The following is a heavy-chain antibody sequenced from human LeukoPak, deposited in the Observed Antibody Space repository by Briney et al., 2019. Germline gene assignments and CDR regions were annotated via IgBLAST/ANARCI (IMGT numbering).Heavy chain of an antibody. J-gene: IGHJ4*02. D-gene: IGHD3-22*01. Sequence: GGSLRLSCTASGFTFGDYAMSWFRQAPGKGLEWVGFIRSKAYGGTTEYAASVKGISTISRDDSKSIAYLQMNSLKTEDTAVYYCTRDSDYYDSSGYYSTSHFDYWGQGTLVTVSS. V-gene: IGHV3-49*03. CDR2: IRSKAYGGTT. CDR1: GFTFGDYA. CDR3: TRDSDYYDSSGYYSTSHFDY.